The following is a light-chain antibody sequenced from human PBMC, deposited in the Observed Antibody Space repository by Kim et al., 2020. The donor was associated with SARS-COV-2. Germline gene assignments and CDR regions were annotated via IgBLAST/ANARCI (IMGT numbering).Light chain of an antibody. CDR1: NIGSKS. Sequence: PGKTARITWGGNNIGSKSVHWYQQKPGQAPVLVIYYDSDRPSGIPERFSGSNSGNTATLTISRVEAGDEADYYCQVWDSSSDHLVVFGGGTQLTVL. CDR2: YDS. J-gene: IGLJ2*01. V-gene: IGLV3-21*04. CDR3: QVWDSSSDHLVV.